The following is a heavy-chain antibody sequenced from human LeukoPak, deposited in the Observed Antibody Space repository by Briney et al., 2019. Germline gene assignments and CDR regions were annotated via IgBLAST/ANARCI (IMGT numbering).Heavy chain of an antibody. V-gene: IGHV3-11*04. CDR1: GFTFSDYY. D-gene: IGHD1-26*01. CDR2: ISPSGGAI. CDR3: ARGFFVAGSFFDS. Sequence: GGSLRLSCAASGFTFSDYYMSWIRQAPGKGLEWLSFISPSGGAIYYADSVKGRFTISRDNAKNPLYLQMNSLKAEDTAVYYCARGFFVAGSFFDSWGQGTLVTVSS. J-gene: IGHJ4*02.